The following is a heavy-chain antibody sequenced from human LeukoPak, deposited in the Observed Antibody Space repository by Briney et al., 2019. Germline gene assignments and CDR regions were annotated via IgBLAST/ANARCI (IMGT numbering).Heavy chain of an antibody. CDR3: ARGADSSGYYSIFYFDY. Sequence: SETLSLTCTVSGGSISSYYWNWIRQPPGKGLEWIGYVYYSGSTNYNPSLKSRVTISVDTSKNQFSLKLSSVTAADTAVYYCARGADSSGYYSIFYFDYWGQGTLVTVSS. D-gene: IGHD3-22*01. J-gene: IGHJ4*02. CDR2: VYYSGST. V-gene: IGHV4-59*01. CDR1: GGSISSYY.